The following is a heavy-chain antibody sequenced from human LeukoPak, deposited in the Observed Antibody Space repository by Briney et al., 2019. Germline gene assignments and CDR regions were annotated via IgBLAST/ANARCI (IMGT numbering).Heavy chain of an antibody. V-gene: IGHV1-2*06. J-gene: IGHJ4*02. Sequence: ASVKVSCKASGYTFTGYHMHWVRQAPGQGFEWMGRINPNSGGTNYAQKFQGRVTMTRDTSISTAYMELSRLRSDDTAVYYCARGMWSDYDILTGYLEFDYWGQGTLVTVSS. CDR1: GYTFTGYH. D-gene: IGHD3-9*01. CDR2: INPNSGGT. CDR3: ARGMWSDYDILTGYLEFDY.